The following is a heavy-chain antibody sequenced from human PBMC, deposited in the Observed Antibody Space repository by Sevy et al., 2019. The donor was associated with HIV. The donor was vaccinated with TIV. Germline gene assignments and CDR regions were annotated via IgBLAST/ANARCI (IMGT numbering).Heavy chain of an antibody. D-gene: IGHD1-26*01. V-gene: IGHV3-30*18. CDR2: ISFDGSDK. CDR1: GFIFSTYG. CDR3: AKMQGGSYNYYGMDV. Sequence: GGSLRLSCAASGFIFSTYGIHWVRQAPGKGLEWVAVISFDGSDKYYADSVRGRLNFSRDNSKNTLYLQMNSLRVEDTAICYCAKMQGGSYNYYGMDVWGQGPTVTVSS. J-gene: IGHJ6*02.